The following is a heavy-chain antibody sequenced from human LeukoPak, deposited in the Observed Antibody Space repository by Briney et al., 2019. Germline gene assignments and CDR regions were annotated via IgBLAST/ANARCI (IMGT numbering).Heavy chain of an antibody. Sequence: GGSLRLSCAASGFTFSSYWMHWVRQAPWKGLVWVSRINSDGSSTSYADSVKGRFTISRDNAKNTLYLQMNSLRAEDTAVYYCARDVFPYSSSWEGDDYWGQGTLVTVSS. CDR1: GFTFSSYW. CDR3: ARDVFPYSSSWEGDDY. D-gene: IGHD6-13*01. CDR2: INSDGSST. V-gene: IGHV3-74*01. J-gene: IGHJ4*02.